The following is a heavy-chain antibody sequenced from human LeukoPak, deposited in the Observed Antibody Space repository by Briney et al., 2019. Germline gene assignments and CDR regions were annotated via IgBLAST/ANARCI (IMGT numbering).Heavy chain of an antibody. Sequence: SETLSLTCTVSGGSVNSDNYYWSWIQQPPGKGLEWIGYIYYSGSTNYNPSLKSRVTISVDTSKNQFSLKLSSVTAADTAVYYCAGGSYGPLLRSPFDYWGQGTLVTVSS. CDR1: GGSVNSDNYY. CDR3: AGGSYGPLLRSPFDY. J-gene: IGHJ4*02. D-gene: IGHD3-16*01. V-gene: IGHV4-61*01. CDR2: IYYSGST.